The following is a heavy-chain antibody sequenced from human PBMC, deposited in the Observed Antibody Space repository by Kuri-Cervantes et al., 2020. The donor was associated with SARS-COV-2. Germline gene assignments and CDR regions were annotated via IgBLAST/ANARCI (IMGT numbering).Heavy chain of an antibody. CDR1: GFTVSSNY. V-gene: IGHV3-49*04. Sequence: GESLKISCAASGFTVSSNYMSWVRQAPGKGLEWVGFIRSKAYGGTTEYAASVKGRFTISRDDSKSIAYLQMNSLKTEDTAVYYCTRENFWSGYSDYWGQGTLVTVSS. CDR2: IRSKAYGGTT. CDR3: TRENFWSGYSDY. D-gene: IGHD3-3*01. J-gene: IGHJ4*02.